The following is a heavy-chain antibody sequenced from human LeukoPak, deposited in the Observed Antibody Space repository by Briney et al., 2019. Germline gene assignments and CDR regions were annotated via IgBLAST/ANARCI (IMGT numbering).Heavy chain of an antibody. CDR3: TTVGSSWGFDY. CDR1: GFTFSAAW. J-gene: IGHJ4*02. Sequence: GGSLRLFCAASGFTFSAAWMTWVGQTPGEGLECVGRIKNRSDGGATDYPTPVKGRFTISRDDSKNTLYLQMNSLKIEDTGVYYCTTVGSSWGFDYWGQGTLVTVSS. V-gene: IGHV3-15*01. CDR2: IKNRSDGGAT. D-gene: IGHD6-13*01.